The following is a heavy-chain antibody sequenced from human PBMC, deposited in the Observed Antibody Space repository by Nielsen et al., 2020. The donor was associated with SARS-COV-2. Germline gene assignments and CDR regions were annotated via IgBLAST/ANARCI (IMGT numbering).Heavy chain of an antibody. D-gene: IGHD6-13*01. CDR3: ATPGIVAAGPYYYYYGMDV. CDR2: ISGSGGST. V-gene: IGHV3-23*01. J-gene: IGHJ6*02. Sequence: VRQMPGKGLEWVSAISGSGGSTYYADSVKGRFTISRDNSKNTLYLQMNSLRAEDTAVYYCATPGIVAAGPYYYYYGMDVWGQGTTVTVSS.